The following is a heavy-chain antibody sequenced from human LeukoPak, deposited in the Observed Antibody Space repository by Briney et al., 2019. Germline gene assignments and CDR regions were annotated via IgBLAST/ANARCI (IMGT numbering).Heavy chain of an antibody. CDR3: ATKSSGYFMY. Sequence: GASVNVSCKASGYTFTDYYIHWVRQAPGQGLQWMGWISPNSGGTKYAQKFQGRVTMTRDTSISAAYMELSSLTSDDTAVYYCATKSSGYFMYWGQGTLVTVSS. V-gene: IGHV1-2*02. CDR2: ISPNSGGT. J-gene: IGHJ4*02. D-gene: IGHD3-3*01. CDR1: GYTFTDYY.